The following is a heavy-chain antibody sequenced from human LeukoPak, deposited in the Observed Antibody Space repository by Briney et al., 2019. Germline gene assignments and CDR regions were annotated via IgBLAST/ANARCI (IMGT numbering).Heavy chain of an antibody. J-gene: IGHJ4*02. CDR3: ARGIYSGYDAPDY. D-gene: IGHD5-12*01. CDR1: GFTFSSYS. Sequence: PGGSLRLSCAASGFTFSSYSMNWVRQAPGKGLEWVSSISSSSSYIYYADSVKGRFTIPRDNAKNSLYLQMNSLRAEDTAVYYCARGIYSGYDAPDYWGQGTLVTVSS. V-gene: IGHV3-21*01. CDR2: ISSSSSYI.